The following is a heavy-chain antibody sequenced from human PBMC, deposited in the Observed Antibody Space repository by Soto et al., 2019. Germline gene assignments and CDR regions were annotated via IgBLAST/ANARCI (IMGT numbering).Heavy chain of an antibody. V-gene: IGHV4-31*03. CDR3: AKYLSNWVHP. D-gene: IGHD2-2*02. CDR1: GGSINSDPYY. J-gene: IGHJ5*02. Sequence: QVQLQESDPGLVKPSQTLSLTCSVSGGSINSDPYYWSWIRQHPGKGLEWIGYISSSGSTYYTPSLKSRLTISIDTSKNQFSLKLSSVTAADTAVYYCAKYLSNWVHPWGQGTLVTVSS. CDR2: ISSSGST.